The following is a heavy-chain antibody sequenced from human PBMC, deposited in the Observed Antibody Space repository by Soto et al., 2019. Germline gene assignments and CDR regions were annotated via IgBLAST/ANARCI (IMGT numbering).Heavy chain of an antibody. V-gene: IGHV4-31*03. Sequence: QVPLQESGPGLVKPSQTLSLTCTVSGGSISSGNYYWSWVRQHPGKGLEWIGYIYYSGSTFYNPSLKSRVTLSVDTSKNQFSLKLSSVTAADTAVYYCARDRGDGYNPYYYYGMDVWGQGTTVTVSS. CDR2: IYYSGST. CDR1: GGSISSGNYY. CDR3: ARDRGDGYNPYYYYGMDV. J-gene: IGHJ6*02. D-gene: IGHD3-10*01.